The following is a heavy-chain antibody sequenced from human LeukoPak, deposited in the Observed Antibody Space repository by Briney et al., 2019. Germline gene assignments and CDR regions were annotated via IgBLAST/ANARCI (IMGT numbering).Heavy chain of an antibody. CDR1: GFTFSSYW. V-gene: IGHV3-74*01. J-gene: IGHJ4*02. CDR2: INSDGSST. Sequence: GGSLRLSCAASGFTFSSYWMHWVRQAPGKGLVGVSRINSDGSSTSYADSVKGRFTISRDNAKNTLYLQMNSLRAEDTAVYYCARWSLSGRYPIYWGQGTLVTVSS. D-gene: IGHD6-19*01. CDR3: ARWSLSGRYPIY.